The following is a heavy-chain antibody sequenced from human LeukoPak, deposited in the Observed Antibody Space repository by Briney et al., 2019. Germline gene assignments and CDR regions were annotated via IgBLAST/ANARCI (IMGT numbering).Heavy chain of an antibody. Sequence: SETLSLTCTVSGDSISSAIYYWGWVRQPPGKGLEWIGSIYFSGSTYYNPSLKSRVTISVETSEVQFSLKLSSVTAADTAVYYCARDSCSSTSCRKKFDNWGQGTLVTVSS. CDR1: GDSISSAIYY. CDR2: IYFSGST. J-gene: IGHJ4*02. V-gene: IGHV4-39*07. CDR3: ARDSCSSTSCRKKFDN. D-gene: IGHD2-2*01.